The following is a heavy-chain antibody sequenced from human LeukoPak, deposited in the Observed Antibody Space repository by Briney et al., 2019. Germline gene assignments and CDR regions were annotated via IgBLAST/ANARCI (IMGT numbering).Heavy chain of an antibody. CDR1: GYTFTGYY. CDR3: ARAPFLSSAWLVERGGDYFDY. V-gene: IGHV1-2*06. J-gene: IGHJ4*02. Sequence: ASVKVSCKASGYTFTGYYMHWVRQAPGQGLEWMGRINPNSGGTNYAQKFQGRVTMTRDTSISTAYMELGRLRSDDTAVYYCARAPFLSSAWLVERGGDYFDYWGQGTLVTVSS. CDR2: INPNSGGT. D-gene: IGHD6-19*01.